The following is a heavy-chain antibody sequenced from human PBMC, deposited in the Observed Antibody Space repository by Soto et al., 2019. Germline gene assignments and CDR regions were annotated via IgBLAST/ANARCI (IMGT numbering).Heavy chain of an antibody. Sequence: QVQLVQSGAEVKKPGSSVKVSCKASGTFKSYAITWVRQAPGQGLEWMGVITPIFGTTNYAQKFQGRVTITADESTSTAYMELSSLRSGDTAVYYCAAGLTNWYFDLWGRGTLVTVSS. CDR3: AAGLTNWYFDL. V-gene: IGHV1-69*01. D-gene: IGHD4-4*01. CDR2: ITPIFGTT. CDR1: GTFKSYA. J-gene: IGHJ2*01.